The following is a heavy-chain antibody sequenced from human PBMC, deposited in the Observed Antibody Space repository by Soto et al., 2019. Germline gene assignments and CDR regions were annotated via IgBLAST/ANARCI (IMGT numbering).Heavy chain of an antibody. CDR1: GGSISSGGYS. D-gene: IGHD4-17*01. J-gene: IGHJ4*02. V-gene: IGHV4-30-2*01. CDR2: IYHSGST. CDR3: ASSTVTYYYFDY. Sequence: QLQLQESGSGLVKPSQTLSLTCAVSGGSISSGGYSWSWIRQPPGKGLEWIGYIYHSGSTYYNPSLKSRVTISVDRSKNQFSLKLSSVTAADTAEYYCASSTVTYYYFDYWGQGTLVTVSS.